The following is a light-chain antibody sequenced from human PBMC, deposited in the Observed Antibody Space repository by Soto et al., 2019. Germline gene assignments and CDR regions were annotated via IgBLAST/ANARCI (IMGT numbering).Light chain of an antibody. CDR3: HQYNNWPLT. CDR2: EAS. V-gene: IGKV3-15*01. Sequence: EIVMTQSPAPLSVSSGERATLSCRASQSVSSPLAWYQQKPGQAPRLLIYEASTRATGIPARFSGSGSGTEFTLTISSLQSEDFALYYCHQYNNWPLTFGGGTKVEIK. J-gene: IGKJ4*01. CDR1: QSVSSP.